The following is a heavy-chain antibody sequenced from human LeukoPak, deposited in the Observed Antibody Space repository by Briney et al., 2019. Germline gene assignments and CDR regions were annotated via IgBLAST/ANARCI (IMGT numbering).Heavy chain of an antibody. V-gene: IGHV3-23*01. CDR2: ISGSGGGT. Sequence: GGSLRLSCVASGFTFNSYNINWVRQAPGKGLEWVATISGSGGGTFHADSVKGRFTISRDNSMNTLFLQMNSLRVDDTAVYYCARDLLPLGGTLGNWFDPWGQGTLVTVSS. J-gene: IGHJ5*02. CDR3: ARDLLPLGGTLGNWFDP. D-gene: IGHD1-26*01. CDR1: GFTFNSYN.